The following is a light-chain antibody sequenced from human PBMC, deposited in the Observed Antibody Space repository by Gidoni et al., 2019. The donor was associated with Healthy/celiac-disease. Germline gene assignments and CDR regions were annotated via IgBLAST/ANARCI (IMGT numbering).Light chain of an antibody. CDR2: EVS. J-gene: IGLJ2*01. CDR1: SSDVGGYTY. V-gene: IGLV2-14*01. Sequence: QSDLTQPASVSGSPGQSLTISCPGTSSDVGGYTYVSWYQQHPGKAPKLLIYEVSNRPSGVSNRFSGSKSGNTASLTISGLQAEDEADYYCSSYTSSSTPQVVFGGGTKLTVL. CDR3: SSYTSSSTPQVV.